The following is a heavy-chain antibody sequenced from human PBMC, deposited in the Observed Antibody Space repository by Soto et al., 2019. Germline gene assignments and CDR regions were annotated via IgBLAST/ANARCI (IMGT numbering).Heavy chain of an antibody. CDR1: GFTFDDYA. D-gene: IGHD2-15*01. CDR3: ARKGGVGSCSGGSCPNWFDP. V-gene: IGHV3-9*01. J-gene: IGHJ5*02. Sequence: EVQLVESGGGLVQPGRSLRLSCAASGFTFDDYAMHWVRQAPGKGLEWVSGISWNSGSIGYADSVKGRFTISRDNAKNSLYLQMNSLRAEDTALYYCARKGGVGSCSGGSCPNWFDPWGQGTLVTVSS. CDR2: ISWNSGSI.